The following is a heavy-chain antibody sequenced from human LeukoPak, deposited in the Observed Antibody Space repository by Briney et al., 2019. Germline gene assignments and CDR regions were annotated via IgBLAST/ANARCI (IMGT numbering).Heavy chain of an antibody. Sequence: KSSETLSLTCTVSGGSISSYYWSWIRQPAGKGVEWIGRIYTSGSTNYNPSLKSRVTMSVDTSKNQFSLKLSSVTAADTAVYYCARRRVTDSRDAFDIWGQGTMVTVSS. CDR1: GGSISSYY. CDR2: IYTSGST. D-gene: IGHD3-22*01. J-gene: IGHJ3*02. CDR3: ARRRVTDSRDAFDI. V-gene: IGHV4-4*07.